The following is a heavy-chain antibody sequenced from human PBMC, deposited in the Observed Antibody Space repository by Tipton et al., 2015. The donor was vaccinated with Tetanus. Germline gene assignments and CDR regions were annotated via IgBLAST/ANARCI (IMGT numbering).Heavy chain of an antibody. CDR1: GASVRDGDYY. V-gene: IGHV4-61*08. J-gene: IGHJ4*02. CDR3: ARVQCRGLFQVDY. Sequence: TLSLTCSVSGASVRDGDYYWTWIRQPPGKGLEWIGYRNHSGTTYNPSLKSRVTISVDTSRNLFSLRPSSVTVADTAVYYCARVQCRGLFQVDYWGRVTLVSVSS. CDR2: RNHSGT. D-gene: IGHD2-21*01.